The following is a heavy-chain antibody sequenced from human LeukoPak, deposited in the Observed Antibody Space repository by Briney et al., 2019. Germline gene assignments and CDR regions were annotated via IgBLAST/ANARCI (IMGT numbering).Heavy chain of an antibody. CDR2: INQDGSKK. D-gene: IGHD2-2*01. CDR1: GFSFSNSW. V-gene: IGHV3-7*01. Sequence: GRSLRLSCAATGFSFSNSWMTCVREAPGKGPEWLANINQDGSKKNYVDAVEGRFTISRDNANNSVYLQMTSLRADDTAVYYCARDFAYQQFDYWGQGTLVTVSS. CDR3: ARDFAYQQFDY. J-gene: IGHJ4*02.